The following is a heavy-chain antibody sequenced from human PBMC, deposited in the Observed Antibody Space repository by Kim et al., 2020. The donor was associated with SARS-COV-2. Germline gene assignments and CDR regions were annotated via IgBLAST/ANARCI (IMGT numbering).Heavy chain of an antibody. D-gene: IGHD3-9*01. CDR1: GGSISSSNW. J-gene: IGHJ6*02. CDR3: ARVRIPYYDILTGYRLNGMDV. CDR2: IYHSGST. V-gene: IGHV4-4*02. Sequence: SETLSLICAVSGGSISSSNWWSWVRQPPGKGLEWIGEIYHSGSTNYNPSLKSRVTISVDKSKNQFSLKLSSVTAADTAVYYCARVRIPYYDILTGYRLNGMDVWGQGTTVTVSS.